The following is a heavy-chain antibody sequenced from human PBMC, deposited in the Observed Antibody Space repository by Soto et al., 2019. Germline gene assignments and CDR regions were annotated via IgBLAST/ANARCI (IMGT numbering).Heavy chain of an antibody. V-gene: IGHV3-30*18. CDR2: ISYDGSNK. Sequence: QVQLVESGGGVVQPGRSLRLSCAASGFTFSSYDMHWVRQAPGKGLEWVAVISYDGSNKYYADSVKGRFTISRDNSKNTLYLQMNSLRAEDTAVYYCAKGGYYDSSGTVDYWGQGTLVTVSS. CDR3: AKGGYYDSSGTVDY. CDR1: GFTFSSYD. J-gene: IGHJ4*02. D-gene: IGHD3-22*01.